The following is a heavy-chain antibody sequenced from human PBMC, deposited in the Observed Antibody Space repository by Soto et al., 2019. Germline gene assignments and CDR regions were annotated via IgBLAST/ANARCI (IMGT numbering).Heavy chain of an antibody. J-gene: IGHJ6*02. V-gene: IGHV1-18*01. D-gene: IGHD6-13*01. CDR2: ISTYNGDT. Sequence: ASVKVSCKASGYTFTRSGISWVRQAPGQGLEWMGWISTYNGDTNYAQTFQGRVTMTTDTSTSTVHMEVRSLRSDDTAVYYCRRSSRYSTDVWGQGTTVTVSS. CDR3: RRSSRYSTDV. CDR1: GYTFTRSG.